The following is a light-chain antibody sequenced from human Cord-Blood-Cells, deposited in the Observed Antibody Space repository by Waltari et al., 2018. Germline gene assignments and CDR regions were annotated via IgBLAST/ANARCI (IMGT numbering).Light chain of an antibody. CDR1: SHSRYY. J-gene: IGLJ3*02. V-gene: IGLV3-19*01. Sequence: SSELTQDPAVSVALGQTVGITCQGDSHSRYYTSWYQQKPGQAPVLVIYGKNNRPSGIPDRFSGSSSGNTASLTITGAQAEDEADYYCNSRDSSGNHWVFGGGTKLTVL. CDR2: GKN. CDR3: NSRDSSGNHWV.